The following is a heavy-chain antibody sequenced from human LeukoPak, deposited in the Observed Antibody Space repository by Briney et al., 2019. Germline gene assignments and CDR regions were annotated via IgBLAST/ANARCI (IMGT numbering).Heavy chain of an antibody. CDR2: IYYSGST. CDR3: ARVGLLQLQYYFDY. Sequence: SETLSLTCTVSGGSISSYYWSWIRQPPGKGLEWIGYIYYSGSTNYNPSLKSRVTISVDTSKNQFSLKLSSVTAADTAVYYCARVGLLQLQYYFDYWGQGTLVTVSS. CDR1: GGSISSYY. D-gene: IGHD5-24*01. V-gene: IGHV4-59*01. J-gene: IGHJ4*02.